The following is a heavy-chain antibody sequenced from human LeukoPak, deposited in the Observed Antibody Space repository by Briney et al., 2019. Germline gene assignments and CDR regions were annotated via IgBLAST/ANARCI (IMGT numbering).Heavy chain of an antibody. V-gene: IGHV4-34*01. CDR3: ARDRGEGIVGTFDY. Sequence: SETLSPTCAVYGGSFSGYYWSWIRQPPGKVLEWIGEINHSGSTNYNPSLKSRVTISVDTSKNQFSLRLSSVTPADTAVYYCARDRGEGIVGTFDYWGQGTLVTVSS. J-gene: IGHJ4*02. CDR2: INHSGST. D-gene: IGHD1-26*01. CDR1: GGSFSGYY.